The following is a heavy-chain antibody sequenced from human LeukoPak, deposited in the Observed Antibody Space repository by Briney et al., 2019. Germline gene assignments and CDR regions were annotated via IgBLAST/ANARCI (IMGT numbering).Heavy chain of an antibody. V-gene: IGHV3-23*01. CDR2: ISGSGGST. J-gene: IGHJ4*02. CDR3: AKLGGYYGSGSYYKDYFDY. CDR1: GFTFSSYA. Sequence: PGGSLRLSCAASGFTFSSYAMSWVRQAPGKGLESVSAISGSGGSTYYADSVKGRFTISRDNSKNTLYLQMNSLRAEDTAVYYCAKLGGYYGSGSYYKDYFDYWGQGTLVTVSS. D-gene: IGHD3-10*01.